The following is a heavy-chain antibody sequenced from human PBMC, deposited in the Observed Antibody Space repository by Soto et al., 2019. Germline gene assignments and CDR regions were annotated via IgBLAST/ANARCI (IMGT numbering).Heavy chain of an antibody. CDR3: ARVYSGSYSDY. D-gene: IGHD1-26*01. Sequence: QVQLQESGPGLVKPSGTLSLTCAVSGGSISSNNWWSWVRQPPGKGLEWIGEIFQSGSTYYSPSLKSXVTISVDKSKNQFSLKLTSVTAADTAVYYCARVYSGSYSDYWGQGTLVTVSS. CDR2: IFQSGST. J-gene: IGHJ4*02. V-gene: IGHV4-4*02. CDR1: GGSISSNNW.